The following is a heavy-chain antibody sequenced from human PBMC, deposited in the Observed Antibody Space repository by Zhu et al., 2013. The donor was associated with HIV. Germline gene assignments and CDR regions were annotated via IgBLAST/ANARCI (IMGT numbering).Heavy chain of an antibody. CDR3: AARGHGGNRGFDP. J-gene: IGHJ5*02. CDR2: IVVGSGNT. V-gene: IGHV1-58*01. Sequence: QMQLVQSGPEVKKPGTSVKVSCKVSGFTFTSSAVQWVRQARGQRLEWIGWIVVGSGNTNYAQKFQERVTITRDMSTSTAYMELSSLRSEDTAVYYCAARGHGGNRGFDPVGPGNPGHRSPQ. D-gene: IGHD2-15*01. CDR1: GFTFTSSA.